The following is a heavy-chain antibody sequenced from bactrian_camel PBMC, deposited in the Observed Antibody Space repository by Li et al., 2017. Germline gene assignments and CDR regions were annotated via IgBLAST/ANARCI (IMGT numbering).Heavy chain of an antibody. D-gene: IGHD2*01. CDR1: GFTSSFYY. CDR3: TMSLGGNYFRQIIEDNY. Sequence: HVQLVESGGGLVQPGGSLRLSCVVSGFTSSFYYMSWVRQAPGKGLEWVSSIYSAGRNTYYADSVKGRFTISRDNAKNTVYLQINSPKSEESALYYCTMSLGGNYFRQIIEDNYWGQGTQVTVS. CDR2: IYSAGRNT. V-gene: IGHV3-2*01. J-gene: IGHJ4*01.